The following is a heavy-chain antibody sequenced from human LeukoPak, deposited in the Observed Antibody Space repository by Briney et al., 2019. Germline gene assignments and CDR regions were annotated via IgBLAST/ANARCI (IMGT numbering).Heavy chain of an antibody. Sequence: GESLRLSCAASGFTVSSNYMSWVRQAPGKGLEWVSIIYSGGSTNYADSVKGRFTISRDNSKNTLYLQMNSLRAEDTAVYYCARVRPSTYYYDSSGPPGDWGQGTLVTVSS. V-gene: IGHV3-53*01. CDR2: IYSGGST. CDR3: ARVRPSTYYYDSSGPPGD. D-gene: IGHD3-22*01. J-gene: IGHJ4*02. CDR1: GFTVSSNY.